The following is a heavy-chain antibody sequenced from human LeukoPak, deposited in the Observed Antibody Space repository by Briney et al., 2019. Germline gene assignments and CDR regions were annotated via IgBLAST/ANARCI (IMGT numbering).Heavy chain of an antibody. D-gene: IGHD1-1*01. CDR3: ARGERRGPLDY. CDR2: LSTDSTRE. V-gene: IGHV3-74*01. CDR1: GFTFKSHW. J-gene: IGHJ4*02. Sequence: GGSLRLSCAASGFTFKSHWMHWVRQSPGKGLVWVSRLSTDSTRENYADSVKGRFTVSRDNAKNTLYLQLNSPRVDDTAVYYCARGERRGPLDYWGQGTLVTVSS.